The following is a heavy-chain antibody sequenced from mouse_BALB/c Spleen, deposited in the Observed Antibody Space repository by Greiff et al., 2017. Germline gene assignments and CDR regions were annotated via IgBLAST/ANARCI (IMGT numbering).Heavy chain of an antibody. CDR1: GYTFTSYV. CDR3: ARENYDYDGYAMDY. V-gene: IGHV1-14*01. D-gene: IGHD2-4*01. CDR2: INPYNDGT. Sequence: VQLKESGPELVKPGASVKMSCKASGYTFTSYVMHWVKQKPGQGLEWIGYINPYNDGTKYNEKFKGKATLTSDKSSSTAYMELSSLTSEDSAVYYCARENYDYDGYAMDYWGQGTSVTVSS. J-gene: IGHJ4*01.